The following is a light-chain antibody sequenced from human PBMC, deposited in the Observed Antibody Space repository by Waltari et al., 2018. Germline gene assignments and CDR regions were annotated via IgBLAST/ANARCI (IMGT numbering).Light chain of an antibody. CDR3: SSRNGRANQVV. J-gene: IGLJ3*02. V-gene: IGLV3-19*01. CDR2: GKY. CDR1: SLRSSY. Sequence: SSELTQDPAVSVALGQTVRFTCQGDSLRSSYASWYQLKPGQAPVLVIYGKYKRPSGIPERISGYGAGTTSSLTSTGAQAEGEADDYCSSRNGRANQVVFAGGTKVTVL.